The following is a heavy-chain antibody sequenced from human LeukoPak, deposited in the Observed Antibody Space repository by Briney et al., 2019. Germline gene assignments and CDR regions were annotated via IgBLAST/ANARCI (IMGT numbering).Heavy chain of an antibody. CDR3: AKEGDDWAYYDFWSGYAYYFDY. CDR1: GFTFDDYA. CDR2: ISGDGGST. D-gene: IGHD3-3*01. Sequence: AGSLRLSCAASGFTFDDYAMHWVRQAPGKGLEWVSLISGDGGSTYYADSVKGRFTISRDNSKNSLYLQMNSLRTEDTALYYCAKEGDDWAYYDFWSGYAYYFDYWGQGTLVTVSS. V-gene: IGHV3-43*02. J-gene: IGHJ4*02.